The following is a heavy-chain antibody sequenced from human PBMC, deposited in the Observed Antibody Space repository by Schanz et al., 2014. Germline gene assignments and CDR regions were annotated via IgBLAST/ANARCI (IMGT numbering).Heavy chain of an antibody. CDR1: GFTFSRYG. V-gene: IGHV3-33*03. D-gene: IGHD2-8*02. Sequence: QVQLVESGGGVVQPGRSLRLSCAASGFTFSRYGMHWVRQAPGRGLEWVALIWYDGSNKYYAESVKGRFSISRDNSQNTLYLQMDSLRPEDTAVYFCAKDTGYCHGGACYCFEYWGLGILVTVSS. CDR2: IWYDGSNK. J-gene: IGHJ4*02. CDR3: AKDTGYCHGGACYCFEY.